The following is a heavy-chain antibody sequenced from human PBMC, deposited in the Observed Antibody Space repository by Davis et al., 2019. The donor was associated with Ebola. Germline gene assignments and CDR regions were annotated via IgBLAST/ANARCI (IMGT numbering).Heavy chain of an antibody. Sequence: SETLSLTCTVSGGSISSYYWSWIQQPPGKGLEWIGYIYYSGSTNYNPSLKSRVTISVDTSKNQFSLKLSSVTAADTAVYYCAALVQGLDYWGQGTLVTVSS. CDR3: AALVQGLDY. V-gene: IGHV4-59*08. D-gene: IGHD6-6*01. J-gene: IGHJ4*02. CDR2: IYYSGST. CDR1: GGSISSYY.